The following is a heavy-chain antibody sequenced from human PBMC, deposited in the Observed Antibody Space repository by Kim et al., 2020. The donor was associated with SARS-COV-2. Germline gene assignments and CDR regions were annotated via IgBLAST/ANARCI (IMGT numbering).Heavy chain of an antibody. V-gene: IGHV1-2*06. Sequence: ASVKVSCKASGYTFTGYYMHWVRQAPGQGLEWMGRINPNSGGTNYAQKFQGRVTMTRDTSISTAYMELSRLRSDDTAVYYCARGYGIWDGDAFDIWGQGTMVTVSS. CDR1: GYTFTGYY. J-gene: IGHJ3*02. CDR2: INPNSGGT. CDR3: ARGYGIWDGDAFDI. D-gene: IGHD2-21*01.